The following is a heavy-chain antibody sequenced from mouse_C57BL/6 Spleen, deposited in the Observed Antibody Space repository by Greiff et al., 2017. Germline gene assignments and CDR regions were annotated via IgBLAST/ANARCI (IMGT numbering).Heavy chain of an antibody. D-gene: IGHD2-1*01. CDR1: GYTFPSYW. J-gene: IGHJ1*03. Sequence: QVPLQQPGAELVQPGASVKMSCKASGYTFPSYWITWVKQRPGQGLEWIGDIYPGRGSTNYNEKCKSKATLTVDTSSSTAYMQLSSLTSEDSAVDDGARREEYGNSRYFEVWGTGTTVTVSS. CDR2: IYPGRGST. CDR3: ARREEYGNSRYFEV. V-gene: IGHV1-55*01.